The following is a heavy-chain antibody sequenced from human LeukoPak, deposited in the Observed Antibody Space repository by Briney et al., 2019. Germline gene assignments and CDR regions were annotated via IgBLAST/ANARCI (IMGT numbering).Heavy chain of an antibody. Sequence: PGGSLRLSCAASGFTFSSYSMNWVRQAPGKGLEWVSSISSSSSYIYYADSVKGRFTISRDNSKNTLYLQMNSLRAEDTAVYYCAKYAPSYDFWSGYYKGKGYYYYYYGMDVWGQGTTVTVSS. J-gene: IGHJ6*02. V-gene: IGHV3-21*04. CDR1: GFTFSSYS. D-gene: IGHD3-3*01. CDR3: AKYAPSYDFWSGYYKGKGYYYYYYGMDV. CDR2: ISSSSSYI.